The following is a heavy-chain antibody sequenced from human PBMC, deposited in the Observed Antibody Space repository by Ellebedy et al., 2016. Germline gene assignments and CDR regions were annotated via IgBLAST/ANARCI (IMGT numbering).Heavy chain of an antibody. CDR2: INPSGGST. D-gene: IGHD2-21*02. V-gene: IGHV1-46*01. CDR1: GYTFTSYY. J-gene: IGHJ4*02. Sequence: ASVKVSCKASGYTFTSYYMHWVRQAPGQGLEWMGIINPSGGSTSYAQKFQGRVTMTRDTSTSTVYMELSSLRSEDTAVYYCASALAYCGGDCYSVRYWGQGTLGTVSS. CDR3: ASALAYCGGDCYSVRY.